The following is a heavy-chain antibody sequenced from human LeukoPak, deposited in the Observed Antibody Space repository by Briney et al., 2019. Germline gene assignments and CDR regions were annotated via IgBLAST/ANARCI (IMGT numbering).Heavy chain of an antibody. CDR1: GFTFSSYG. CDR2: ISSSSSTI. V-gene: IGHV3-48*01. Sequence: PGGSLRLSCAASGFTFSSYGMTWVRQAPGKGLEWVSYISSSSSTIYYADSVKGRFTISRDNAKNSLYLQMNSLRAEDTAVYYCAASGPAGGYYYYMDVWGKGTTVTVSS. J-gene: IGHJ6*03. D-gene: IGHD3-3*01. CDR3: AASGPAGGYYYYMDV.